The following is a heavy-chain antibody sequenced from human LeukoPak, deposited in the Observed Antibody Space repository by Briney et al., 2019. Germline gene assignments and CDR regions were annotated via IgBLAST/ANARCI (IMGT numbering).Heavy chain of an antibody. CDR1: GFTFSDYS. CDR3: AKDYYLSTVTTLDY. V-gene: IGHV3-23*01. J-gene: IGHJ4*02. CDR2: ISGSGGST. Sequence: PGGSLRLSCVASGFTFSDYSMNWVRQAPGKGLEWVSAISGSGGSTYYADSVKGRFTISRDNSKNTLYLQMNSLRAEDTAVYYCAKDYYLSTVTTLDYWGQGTLVTVSS. D-gene: IGHD4-17*01.